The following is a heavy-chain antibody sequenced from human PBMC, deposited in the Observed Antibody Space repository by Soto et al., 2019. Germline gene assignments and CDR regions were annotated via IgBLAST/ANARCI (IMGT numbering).Heavy chain of an antibody. CDR2: IVVGSCNT. D-gene: IGHD7-27*01. V-gene: IGHV1-58*01. Sequence: SVKVSCKASGFTFTSSAVQWVRHARGQHPEGIGWIVVGSCNTNYAQKFQERVTITSDMSTTTAYMQLSSLISEDTAMYYCAAELGHYYGMDFWGQGTTVTVAS. J-gene: IGHJ6*01. CDR3: AAELGHYYGMDF. CDR1: GFTFTSSA.